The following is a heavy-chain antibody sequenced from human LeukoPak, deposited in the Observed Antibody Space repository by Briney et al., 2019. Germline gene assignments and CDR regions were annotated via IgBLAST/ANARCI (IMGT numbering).Heavy chain of an antibody. D-gene: IGHD6-6*01. CDR1: GGTFSSYA. CDR3: ARVPSIAARPYYFDY. Sequence: SVKVSCKASGGTFSSYAISWVRQAPGQGLEWMGGIIPIFGTANYAQKFQGRVTITADESTSTAYMELSSLRSEDTAVYYCARVPSIAARPYYFDYWGQGTLVTVSS. CDR2: IIPIFGTA. J-gene: IGHJ4*02. V-gene: IGHV1-69*13.